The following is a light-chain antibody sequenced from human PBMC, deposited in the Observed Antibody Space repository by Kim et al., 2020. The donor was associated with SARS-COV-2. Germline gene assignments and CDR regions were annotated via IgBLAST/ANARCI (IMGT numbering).Light chain of an antibody. J-gene: IGKJ2*01. V-gene: IGKV1-33*01. Sequence: DIQMTQSPSSLSASVGDRVTITCQASQDISNYLNWYQQKPGKAPKLLIYDASNLETGVPSRFSGSGSGTGFTLTISSLQPEDFATYYCQQYNSYPYTFGQGTKLEI. CDR1: QDISNY. CDR2: DAS. CDR3: QQYNSYPYT.